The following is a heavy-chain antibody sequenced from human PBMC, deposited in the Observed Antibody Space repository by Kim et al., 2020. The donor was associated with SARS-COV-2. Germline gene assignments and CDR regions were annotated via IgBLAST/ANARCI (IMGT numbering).Heavy chain of an antibody. CDR3: ARDYYDSSGLLLYYYGMDV. CDR2: IISIFGTA. J-gene: IGHJ6*02. Sequence: SVKVSCKASGGTFSSYAISWVRQAPGQGLEWMGGIISIFGTANYAQKFQGRVTITADKSTSTAYMELSSLRSEDTAVYYCARDYYDSSGLLLYYYGMDVWGQGTTVTVSS. CDR1: GGTFSSYA. V-gene: IGHV1-69*06. D-gene: IGHD3-22*01.